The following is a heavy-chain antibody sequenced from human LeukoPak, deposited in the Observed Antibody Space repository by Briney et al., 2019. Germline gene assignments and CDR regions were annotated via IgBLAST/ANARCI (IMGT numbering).Heavy chain of an antibody. V-gene: IGHV3-33*06. D-gene: IGHD4-17*01. CDR1: GFTFSSYG. CDR2: IWYDGSNK. Sequence: QTGGSLRLSCAASGFTFSSYGMHWVRQAPGKGLEWVAVIWYDGSNKYYADSVKGRFTISRDNSKNTLYLQMNSLRAEDTAVYYCANSYGDDYFDYWGQGTLVTVTS. J-gene: IGHJ4*02. CDR3: ANSYGDDYFDY.